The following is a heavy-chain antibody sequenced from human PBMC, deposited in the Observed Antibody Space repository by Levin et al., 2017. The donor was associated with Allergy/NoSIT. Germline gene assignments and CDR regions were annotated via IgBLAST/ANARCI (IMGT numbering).Heavy chain of an antibody. V-gene: IGHV4-61*02. CDR2: IYSSGSA. CDR1: GGSISSGSYY. CDR3: ARAEVSSEH. D-gene: IGHD4-23*01. J-gene: IGHJ4*02. Sequence: SQTLSLTCKVSGGSISSGSYYWSWIRQPAAKGLEWIGRIYSSGSANYNPSLKSRVTIPVDTSKNQFSLKLSSVTAADTAVYYCARAEVSSEHWGQGTLVTVSS.